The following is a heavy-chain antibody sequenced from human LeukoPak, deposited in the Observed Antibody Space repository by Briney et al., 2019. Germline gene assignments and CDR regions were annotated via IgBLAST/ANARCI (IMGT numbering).Heavy chain of an antibody. CDR3: ARDGYGGNSFDY. CDR1: GYTFPGHH. J-gene: IGHJ4*02. Sequence: ASVKFSCKASGYTFPGHHIHWVRQAPGQGLEWMGWINPKNGGTNYAQKFQGRVTMTRDTSINTAFMELSRLNSDDTAVYFCARDGYGGNSFDYWGQGTLVTVSS. CDR2: INPKNGGT. D-gene: IGHD4-23*01. V-gene: IGHV1-2*02.